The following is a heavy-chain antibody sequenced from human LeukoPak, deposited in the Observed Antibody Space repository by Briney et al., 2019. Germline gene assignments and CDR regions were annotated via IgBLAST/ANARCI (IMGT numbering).Heavy chain of an antibody. D-gene: IGHD4-17*01. CDR1: GGSFSGYY. V-gene: IGHV4-34*01. Sequence: PSETLSLTCAVYGGSFSGYYWSWIRQPPGKGLEWIGEINDSGSTSYTPSLKNRVTISLDTSKNQFSLKLFSMTAADTAVYYCARARFEVYTVRSFYYGMDVWGQGTTVTASS. J-gene: IGHJ6*02. CDR2: INDSGST. CDR3: ARARFEVYTVRSFYYGMDV.